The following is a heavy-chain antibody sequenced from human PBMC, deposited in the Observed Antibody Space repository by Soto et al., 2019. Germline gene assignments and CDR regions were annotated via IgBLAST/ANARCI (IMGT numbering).Heavy chain of an antibody. Sequence: QRLSCATSGFTFSSYEMNWVRQAPGKGLEWVSYISSSGSTIYYADSVKGRFTISRDNAKNSLYLQMDSLRAEDTAVYCCARDQEAGSFFPYYYGMDVWGQGTTVTVSS. CDR2: ISSSGSTI. J-gene: IGHJ6*02. CDR3: ARDQEAGSFFPYYYGMDV. V-gene: IGHV3-48*03. D-gene: IGHD6-13*01. CDR1: GFTFSSYE.